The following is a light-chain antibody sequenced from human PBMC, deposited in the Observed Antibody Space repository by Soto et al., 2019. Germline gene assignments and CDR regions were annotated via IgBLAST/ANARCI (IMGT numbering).Light chain of an antibody. CDR2: DAS. V-gene: IGKV3-11*01. CDR1: QSVSSY. Sequence: EILLTQSRATLCLSPVEGGTLACRASQSVSSYLAWYQQKPGQAPRLLIYDASNRATGIPARFSGSGSGTDFTLTISSLEPEDFAVYYCQQYGSSPRTFGQGTQGGYQ. CDR3: QQYGSSPRT. J-gene: IGKJ1*01.